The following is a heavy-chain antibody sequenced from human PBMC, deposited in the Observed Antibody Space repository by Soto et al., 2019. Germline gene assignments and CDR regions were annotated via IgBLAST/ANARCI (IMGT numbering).Heavy chain of an antibody. J-gene: IGHJ5*02. V-gene: IGHV3-48*01. CDR2: ISPSSDTK. CDR3: ARELRDSQSHFDH. CDR1: GFTFNSII. D-gene: IGHD2-21*02. Sequence: DVQLVESGGGLVQPGGSLRLSCAASGFTFNSIIIHWVRQAPGKGLEWVSYISPSSDTKYYADSVKGRFTISRDSAKKTVYLQMNSLRAEDTSVYFCARELRDSQSHFDHWGQGTRVTVSS.